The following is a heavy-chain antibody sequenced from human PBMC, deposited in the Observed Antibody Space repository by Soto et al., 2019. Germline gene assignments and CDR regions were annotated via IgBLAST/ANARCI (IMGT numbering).Heavy chain of an antibody. Sequence: EVQLLESGGGLVQPGGSLRLSCAASGFTFSRYAMTWVRQAPGKGLEWVSAISGNSGSTYFADSVKGRFTISRDNSESTLYLQMNSLRAEDTAVYYCAKASSISWGVFDYWGQGTLITVSS. CDR3: AKASSISWGVFDY. D-gene: IGHD6-13*01. V-gene: IGHV3-23*01. CDR1: GFTFSRYA. CDR2: ISGNSGST. J-gene: IGHJ4*02.